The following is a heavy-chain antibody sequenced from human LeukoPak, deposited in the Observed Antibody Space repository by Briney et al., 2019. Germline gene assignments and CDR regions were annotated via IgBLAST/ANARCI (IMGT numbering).Heavy chain of an antibody. D-gene: IGHD7-27*01. CDR2: TRGSGSGMGSGN. J-gene: IGHJ4*02. V-gene: IGHV3-21*05. CDR1: GFAFSDFS. CDR3: ARDDNWGCDY. Sequence: GGSLRLSCAASGFAFSDFSMNWVRQAPGKGLEWVANTRGSGSGMGSGNYYAVSVKGRFNISRDDAKNSLYLQMNSLRAEDTSFYHCARDDNWGCDYWGQGALVTVSS.